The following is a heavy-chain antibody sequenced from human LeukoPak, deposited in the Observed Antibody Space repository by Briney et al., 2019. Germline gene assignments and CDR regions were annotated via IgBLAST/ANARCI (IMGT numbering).Heavy chain of an antibody. D-gene: IGHD1-20*01. V-gene: IGHV4-34*01. CDR3: ARGLYYNWNYFDY. CDR1: GGSFSGYY. J-gene: IGHJ4*02. CDR2: INHSGGT. Sequence: PSETLSLTCAVYGGSFSGYYWSWIRQPPGKGLEWIGEINHSGGTNYNPSLKSRVTISVDTSKNQFSLKLSSVTAADTAVYYCARGLYYNWNYFDYWGQGTLVTVSS.